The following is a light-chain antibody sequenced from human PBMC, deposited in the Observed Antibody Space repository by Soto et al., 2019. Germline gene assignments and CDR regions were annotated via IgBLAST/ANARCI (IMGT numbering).Light chain of an antibody. CDR3: SSYTSSSNVV. J-gene: IGLJ2*01. V-gene: IGLV2-14*01. Sequence: QSVLTQPASVSGSPGQSITISCTGTSSDVGGYNYVSWYQQHPGKAPKLMIYDVSNRPSGVSNRFSGSKSGNTASLTISGLQGENEADYYCSSYTSSSNVVFGGGTKVTVL. CDR1: SSDVGGYNY. CDR2: DVS.